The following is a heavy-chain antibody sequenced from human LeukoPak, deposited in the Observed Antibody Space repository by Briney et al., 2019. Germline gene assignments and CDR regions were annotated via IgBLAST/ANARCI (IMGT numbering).Heavy chain of an antibody. V-gene: IGHV3-7*05. J-gene: IGHJ4*02. D-gene: IGHD3-22*01. Sequence: PGGPLRLSCAASGFTFSNYWMNWVRQAPGKGLEWVANIKQDGSETYYVGSVKGRFTISRDNAKNSLFLQMNSLRAEDTAVYYCARVYSSLWAPSFDYWGQGALVTVSS. CDR2: IKQDGSET. CDR3: ARVYSSLWAPSFDY. CDR1: GFTFSNYW.